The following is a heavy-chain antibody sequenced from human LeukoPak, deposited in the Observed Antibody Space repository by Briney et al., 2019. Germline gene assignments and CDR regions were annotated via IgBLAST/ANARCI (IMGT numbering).Heavy chain of an antibody. D-gene: IGHD3-10*01. CDR3: ARAWSGTDPNYYGSGSFKIGFDY. CDR1: GYIFTCYY. V-gene: IGHV1-18*04. J-gene: IGHJ4*02. CDR2: ISAYNGNT. Sequence: GASVKVSCKASGYIFTCYYMHWVRQAPGQGLEWMGWISAYNGNTNYAQKLQGRVTMTTDTSTSTAYVELRSLRSDDTAVYYCARAWSGTDPNYYGSGSFKIGFDYGGQGTLVTVSS.